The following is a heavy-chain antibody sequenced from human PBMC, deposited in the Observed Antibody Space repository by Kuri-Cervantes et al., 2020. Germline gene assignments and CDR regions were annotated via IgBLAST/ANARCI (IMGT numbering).Heavy chain of an antibody. J-gene: IGHJ6*03. V-gene: IGHV4-34*01. D-gene: IGHD5-18*01. CDR1: GGSLSGNY. CDR2: INHSGST. Sequence: GSLRLSCAVYGGSLSGNYWSWIRQPPGKGPEWIGEINHSGSTNYNPSLKSRVTISVDTSKNQFSLKLSSVTAADTAVYYCARGLGYSYGSYYYYMDVWGKGTTVTVSS. CDR3: ARGLGYSYGSYYYYMDV.